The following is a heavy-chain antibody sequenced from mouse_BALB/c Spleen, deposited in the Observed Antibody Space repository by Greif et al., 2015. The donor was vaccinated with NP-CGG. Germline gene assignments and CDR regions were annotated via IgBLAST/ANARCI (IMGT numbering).Heavy chain of an antibody. Sequence: EVHLVESGGGLVKPGGSLKLSCAASGFTFSDYYMYWVRQTPEKRLEWVATISDGGSYTYYPDSVKGRFTISRDNAKNSLYLQMSSRKSEDTAMYYCAREGYDGFAYWGQGTLVTVSA. CDR1: GFTFSDYY. D-gene: IGHD2-2*01. CDR3: AREGYDGFAY. V-gene: IGHV5-4*02. J-gene: IGHJ3*01. CDR2: ISDGGSYT.